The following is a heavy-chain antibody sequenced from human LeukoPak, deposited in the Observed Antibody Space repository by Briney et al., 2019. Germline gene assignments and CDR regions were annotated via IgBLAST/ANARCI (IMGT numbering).Heavy chain of an antibody. Sequence: SETLSLTCTVFGGSISSHYWTWIRQPPGKTLEWIGYVFDTGRTKDNPSLKSRLTLSADTSKNQLSLRLSSVTAADTAVYYCARHSSQESGSYYDPLGYWGQGTLVTVSS. CDR2: VFDTGRT. D-gene: IGHD3-10*01. CDR1: GGSISSHY. CDR3: ARHSSQESGSYYDPLGY. V-gene: IGHV4-59*11. J-gene: IGHJ4*02.